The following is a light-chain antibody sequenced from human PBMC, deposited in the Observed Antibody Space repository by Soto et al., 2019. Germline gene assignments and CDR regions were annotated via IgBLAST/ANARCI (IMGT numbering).Light chain of an antibody. V-gene: IGKV1-5*03. Sequence: DIKMTQSPSTLSASVGDRVTITCRASQSISSWLAWYQQKPGKAPKLLNYKACSLESGVPSSFSGSGSETEFTRTISSIQPDDFGTYYCQQYNSYWTFGQGNKVEIK. CDR1: QSISSW. CDR2: KAC. CDR3: QQYNSYWT. J-gene: IGKJ1*01.